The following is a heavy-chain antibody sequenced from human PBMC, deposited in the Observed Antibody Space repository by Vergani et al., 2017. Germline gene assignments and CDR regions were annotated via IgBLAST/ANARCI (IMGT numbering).Heavy chain of an antibody. V-gene: IGHV3-30*18. Sequence: QVQLVESGGGVVQPGRSLRLSCAASGFTFSSYGMHWVRQAPGKGLEWVAVISYDGSNTYYADSVKGRFTISRDNSKNTLYLQMNSLRAEDTAVYYCANSHAPGGGYYYYYGMDVWGQGTTVTVSS. CDR3: ANSHAPGGGYYYYYGMDV. CDR1: GFTFSSYG. J-gene: IGHJ6*02. D-gene: IGHD3-16*01. CDR2: ISYDGSNT.